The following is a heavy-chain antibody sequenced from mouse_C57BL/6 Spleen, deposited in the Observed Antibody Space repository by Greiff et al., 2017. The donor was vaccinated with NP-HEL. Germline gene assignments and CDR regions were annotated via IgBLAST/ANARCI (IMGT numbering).Heavy chain of an antibody. CDR1: GFTFSSYA. D-gene: IGHD1-1*01. Sequence: EVKVEESGGGLVKPGGSLKLSCAASGFTFSSYAMSWVRQTPEKRLEWVATISDGGSYTYYPDNVKGRFTISRDNAKNNLYLQMSHLKSEDIAMYYCARDYYGSSYGNFDVWGTGTTVTVSS. CDR3: ARDYYGSSYGNFDV. CDR2: ISDGGSYT. V-gene: IGHV5-4*01. J-gene: IGHJ1*03.